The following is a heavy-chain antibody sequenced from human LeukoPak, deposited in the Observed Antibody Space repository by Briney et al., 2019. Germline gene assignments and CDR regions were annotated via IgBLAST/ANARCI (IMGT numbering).Heavy chain of an antibody. CDR3: ARWGCSGGSCYSDY. D-gene: IGHD2-15*01. CDR1: GGSISSSSYY. Sequence: PSETLSLTCTVSGGSISSSSYYWGWIRQPPGKGLEWIGSIYYSGSTYYNPSLESRVTISVDTSKNQFSLKLSSVTAADTAVYYCARWGCSGGSCYSDYWGQGTLVTVSS. V-gene: IGHV4-39*01. J-gene: IGHJ4*02. CDR2: IYYSGST.